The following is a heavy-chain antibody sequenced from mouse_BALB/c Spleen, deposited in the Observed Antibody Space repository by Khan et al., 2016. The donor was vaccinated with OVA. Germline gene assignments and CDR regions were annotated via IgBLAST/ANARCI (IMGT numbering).Heavy chain of an antibody. J-gene: IGHJ4*01. CDR3: ARSWAMDY. V-gene: IGHV5-15*02. CDR2: ISNLPYSI. CDR1: GFTFNDYG. Sequence: EVELVESGGGLVQPGRSRKLSCAASGFTFNDYGMAWVRQAPGKGPEWVAFISNLPYSIYYADTVTGRFTISRENAKNTLYLEMSSLRSEDTAMYYCARSWAMDYWGQGTSVTVSS.